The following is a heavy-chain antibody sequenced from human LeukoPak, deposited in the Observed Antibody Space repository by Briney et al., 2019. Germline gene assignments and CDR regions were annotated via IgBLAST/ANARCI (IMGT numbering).Heavy chain of an antibody. CDR2: ISSSSSYI. CDR1: GFTFSSYS. Sequence: GGSLRLSCAASGFTFSSYSMNWVRQAPGKGLEWVSSISSSSSYIYYADSVKGRFTISRDNSKNTLYLQMNSLRAEDTAVYYCAKTGLDLRTAAAGPFDYWGQGTLVTVSS. V-gene: IGHV3-21*04. CDR3: AKTGLDLRTAAAGPFDY. D-gene: IGHD6-13*01. J-gene: IGHJ4*02.